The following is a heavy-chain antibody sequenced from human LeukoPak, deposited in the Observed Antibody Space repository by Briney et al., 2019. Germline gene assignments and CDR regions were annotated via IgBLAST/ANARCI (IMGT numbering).Heavy chain of an antibody. CDR1: GFTVSSNY. D-gene: IGHD6-19*01. Sequence: GGSLRLSRAASGFTVSSNYMSWVRQAPGKGLEWVSVIYSGGSTYYADSVKGRFTISRDNSKNTLYFQMNSLRAEDTAVYYCARGPRGSGLFYYFDYWGQGTLVTVSS. CDR3: ARGPRGSGLFYYFDY. V-gene: IGHV3-53*01. CDR2: IYSGGST. J-gene: IGHJ4*02.